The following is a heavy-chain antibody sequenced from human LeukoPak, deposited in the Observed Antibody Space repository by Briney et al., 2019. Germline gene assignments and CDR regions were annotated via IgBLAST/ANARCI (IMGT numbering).Heavy chain of an antibody. V-gene: IGHV3-33*01. D-gene: IGHD3-3*01. CDR3: ARDLLSGSEDY. Sequence: GGSLRLSCAASGFTFSSYGMHWVRRAPGKGLEWVAVIWYDGSNKYYADSVKGRFTISRDNSKNTLYLQMNSLRAEDTAVYYCARDLLSGSEDYWGQGTLVTVSS. CDR1: GFTFSSYG. J-gene: IGHJ4*02. CDR2: IWYDGSNK.